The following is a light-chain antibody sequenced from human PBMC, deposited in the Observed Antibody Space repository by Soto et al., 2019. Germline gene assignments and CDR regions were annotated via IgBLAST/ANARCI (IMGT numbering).Light chain of an antibody. CDR1: QGIGNS. CDR3: QQYYAYPFT. J-gene: IGKJ3*01. V-gene: IGKV1-16*02. Sequence: DIQMTQSPSSLSASVGDRVTITCRASQGIGNSLAWFQQKPGKAPKSLIYGGSRLISGVPSKFSGSGSGTDFTLIISSLQPEDSATYYCQQYYAYPFTFGPGTKVDVK. CDR2: GGS.